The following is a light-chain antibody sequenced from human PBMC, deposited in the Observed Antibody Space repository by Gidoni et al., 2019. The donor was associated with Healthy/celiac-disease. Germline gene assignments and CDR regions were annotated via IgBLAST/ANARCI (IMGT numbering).Light chain of an antibody. CDR2: AAS. CDR1: QSISSY. CDR3: QQSYSTPYN. J-gene: IGKJ2*01. Sequence: DIQMTQSPSSLSASVGDRVTITCLASQSISSYLNWYQQKPGKAPKLLIYAASSLQSGVPSRFSGSGSGTDFTLTISSLQPEDFAIYYCQQSYSTPYNFGQGTKLEIK. V-gene: IGKV1-39*01.